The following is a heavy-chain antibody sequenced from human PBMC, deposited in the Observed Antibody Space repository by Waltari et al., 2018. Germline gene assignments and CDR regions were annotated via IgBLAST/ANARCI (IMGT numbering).Heavy chain of an antibody. Sequence: QVQLQQWGAGLLKPSETLSLTCAVYGGSFSGYYWSWIRQPPGKGLEWIGEINHSGSTNYNPSLKSRVTISVDTSKNQFSLKLSSVTAADTAVYYCARAPRYYYGMDVWGQGTTVTVYS. CDR2: INHSGST. CDR3: ARAPRYYYGMDV. J-gene: IGHJ6*02. V-gene: IGHV4-34*01. CDR1: GGSFSGYY.